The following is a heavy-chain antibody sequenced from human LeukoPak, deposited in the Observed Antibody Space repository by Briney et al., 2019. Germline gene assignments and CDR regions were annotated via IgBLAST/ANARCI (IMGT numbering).Heavy chain of an antibody. CDR1: GFTFSSYR. V-gene: IGHV3-21*01. CDR3: ARDRYSSGWQGGFDY. Sequence: GGSLRLSCAASGFTFSSYRMNWGRQAPGKGLEWVSSISSSSSYIYYADSVKGRFTISRDNAKNSLYLQMTSLRAEDTAVYYCARDRYSSGWQGGFDYWGQGTLVTVSS. D-gene: IGHD6-19*01. CDR2: ISSSSSYI. J-gene: IGHJ4*02.